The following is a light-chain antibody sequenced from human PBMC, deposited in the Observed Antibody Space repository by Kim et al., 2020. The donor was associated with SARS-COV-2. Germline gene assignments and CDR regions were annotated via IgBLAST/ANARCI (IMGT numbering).Light chain of an antibody. V-gene: IGLV8-61*01. CDR2: STN. CDR1: SGSVSTSYY. CDR3: VLYMGSGLWL. J-gene: IGLJ3*02. Sequence: QTVVTQEPSFSVSPGGTVTLTCGLSSGSVSTSYYPSWYQQTPGQAPRTLIYSTNTRSSGVPDRFSGSILGNKAALTITGAQADDESDYYCVLYMGSGLWLFGGGTQLTVL.